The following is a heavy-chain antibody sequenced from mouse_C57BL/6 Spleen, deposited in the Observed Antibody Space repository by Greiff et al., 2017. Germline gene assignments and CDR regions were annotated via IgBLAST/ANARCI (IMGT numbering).Heavy chain of an antibody. J-gene: IGHJ3*01. Sequence: VQLQQPGAELVRPGSSVKLSCKASGYTFTSYWMDWVKQRPGQGLEWIGNIYPSDSETHYNQKFKGKATLTVDKSSSTAYMQLSSLTSEDSAVYYCARGDYEGFAYWGQGTLVTVSA. CDR3: ARGDYEGFAY. D-gene: IGHD1-1*01. CDR2: IYPSDSET. CDR1: GYTFTSYW. V-gene: IGHV1-61*01.